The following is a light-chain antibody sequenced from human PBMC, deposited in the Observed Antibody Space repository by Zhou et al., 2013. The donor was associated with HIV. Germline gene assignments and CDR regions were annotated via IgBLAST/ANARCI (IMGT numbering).Light chain of an antibody. CDR3: QQYGNVPRFS. CDR1: QDITTL. CDR2: AAS. V-gene: IGKV1-9*01. J-gene: IGKJ3*01. Sequence: DIQLTQSPSFLSASVGDRVTITCRASQDITTLLAWYQHIPGRAPKLLLYAASTLHRGAPSRFSGSGFGTLFTLTITGVQPEDFARYYCQQYGNVPRFSFGPGTTVDVK.